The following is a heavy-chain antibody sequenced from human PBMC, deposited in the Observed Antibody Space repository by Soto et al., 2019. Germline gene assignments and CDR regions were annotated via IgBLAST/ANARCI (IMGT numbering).Heavy chain of an antibody. CDR2: IYHSGST. CDR3: ARVQQERKYDSRGYYDY. Sequence: KGLEWVWYIYHSGSTYYNPSLKSRFTIPVDRSKNQISLKLSSVIAAETAVYYCARVQQERKYDSRGYYDYWYQGTL. V-gene: IGHV4-30-2*01. J-gene: IGHJ4*02. D-gene: IGHD3-22*01.